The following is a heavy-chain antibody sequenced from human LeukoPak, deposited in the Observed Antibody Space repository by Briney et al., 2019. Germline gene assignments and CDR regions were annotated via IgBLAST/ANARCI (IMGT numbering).Heavy chain of an antibody. CDR1: GYSFTSYW. CDR2: IYPGDSDT. CDR3: ARLPAGYGDYAIGHFDY. J-gene: IGHJ4*02. V-gene: IGHV5-51*01. Sequence: PGESLKISRKGSGYSFTSYWIGWVRPVPGKGLEWMGIIYPGDSDTRYSPSFQGQVTISADKSISTAYLQWSSLKASDTAMYYCARLPAGYGDYAIGHFDYWGQGTLVTVSS. D-gene: IGHD4-17*01.